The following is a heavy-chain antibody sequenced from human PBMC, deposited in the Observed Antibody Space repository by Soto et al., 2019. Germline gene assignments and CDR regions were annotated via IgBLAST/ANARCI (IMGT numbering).Heavy chain of an antibody. CDR3: AKDTAVAGPYGMDV. CDR2: ISGSGGST. J-gene: IGHJ6*02. Sequence: PGGSLRLSCTVSGFAFNNYGISWVRQAPGKGLEWVSAISGSGGSTYYADSVKGRFTISRDNSKNTLYLQMNSLRAEDTAVYYCAKDTAVAGPYGMDVWGQGTTVTVSS. V-gene: IGHV3-23*01. CDR1: GFAFNNYG. D-gene: IGHD6-19*01.